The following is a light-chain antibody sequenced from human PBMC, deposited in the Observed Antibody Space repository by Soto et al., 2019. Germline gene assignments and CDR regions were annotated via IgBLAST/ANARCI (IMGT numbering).Light chain of an antibody. CDR1: SSDVGSYNL. J-gene: IGLJ2*01. V-gene: IGLV2-23*02. CDR2: DVS. CDR3: CSYAGSSTVV. Sequence: QSVLTQPASVSGSPGQSITISCNGTSSDVGSYNLVSWYQHHPGKAPKLMIYDVSKRPSGVSNRFSGSKSGNTASLTISGLQAEDEADYYCCSYAGSSTVVFVGGTKVTVL.